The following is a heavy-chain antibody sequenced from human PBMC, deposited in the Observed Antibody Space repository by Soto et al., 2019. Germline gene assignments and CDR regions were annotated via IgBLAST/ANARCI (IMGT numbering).Heavy chain of an antibody. CDR2: MNPYNGNT. Sequence: AASVKVSCKASGYTFTGYDINWVRQAPGQGLECMGWMNPYNGNTGYAQNFQGRVTMTRNTSISTAYMELSSLRSDDTAVYYCARGPGVLGYLDYWRHVALVTASS. CDR3: ARGPGVLGYLDY. CDR1: GYTFTGYD. V-gene: IGHV1-8*01. J-gene: IGHJ4*01. D-gene: IGHD2-8*01.